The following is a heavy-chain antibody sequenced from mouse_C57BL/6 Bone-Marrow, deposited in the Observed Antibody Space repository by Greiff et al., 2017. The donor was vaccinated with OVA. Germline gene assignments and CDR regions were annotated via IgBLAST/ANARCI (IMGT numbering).Heavy chain of an antibody. Sequence: QVQLQQPGAELVKPGASVKMSCKASGYTFTSYWITWVKQRPGQGLEWIGDIYPGSGSTNYNEKFKSKATLTVDTSSSTAYMQLSSRTSADAAVEYCARGSTAVAGDAMDYWGQGTSVTVSS. D-gene: IGHD1-1*01. J-gene: IGHJ4*01. CDR2: IYPGSGST. V-gene: IGHV1-55*01. CDR1: GYTFTSYW. CDR3: ARGSTAVAGDAMDY.